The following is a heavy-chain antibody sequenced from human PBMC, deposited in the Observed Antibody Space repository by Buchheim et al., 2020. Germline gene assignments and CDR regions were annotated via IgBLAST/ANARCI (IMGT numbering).Heavy chain of an antibody. CDR1: GFTFSDAW. Sequence: EVQLVESGGGLVEPGGSLRLSCAASGFTFSDAWMSWVRQAPGKGLEWVGRIKSKTAGGTSDYAAPVKGSFTIPRDDSKNTLYLQMNSLKTEDTAVYYCTTSTLHSSGWYGAWGFWGQGTL. J-gene: IGHJ4*02. D-gene: IGHD6-19*01. V-gene: IGHV3-15*01. CDR2: IKSKTAGGTS. CDR3: TTSTLHSSGWYGAWGF.